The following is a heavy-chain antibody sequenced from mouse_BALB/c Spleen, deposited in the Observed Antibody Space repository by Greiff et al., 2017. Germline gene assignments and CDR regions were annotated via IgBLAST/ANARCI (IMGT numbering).Heavy chain of an antibody. D-gene: IGHD2-3*01. J-gene: IGHJ2*01. V-gene: IGHV1-61*01. CDR1: GYSFTSYW. CDR3: AREESYDGYFDY. CDR2: IHPSDSET. Sequence: VQLQQSGAELVRPGASVKLSCKASGYSFTSYWMNWVKQRPGQGLEWIGIIHPSDSETRLNQKFKDKATLTVDKSSSTAYMQLSSPTSEDSAVYYCAREESYDGYFDYWGQGTTLTVSS.